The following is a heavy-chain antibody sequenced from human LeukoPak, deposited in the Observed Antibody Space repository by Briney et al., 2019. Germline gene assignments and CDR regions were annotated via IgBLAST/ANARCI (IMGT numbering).Heavy chain of an antibody. CDR1: GYTFTSYD. Sequence: GASVKVSCKASGYTFTSYDINWVRQATGQGLEWMGWINPNSGNTGYAQKFQGRVTITRNTSISTAYMKLSSLRSEDTAVYYCARSSPRAYNLGDAFDIWGQGTMVTVSS. CDR3: ARSSPRAYNLGDAFDI. J-gene: IGHJ3*02. V-gene: IGHV1-8*03. D-gene: IGHD1-1*01. CDR2: INPNSGNT.